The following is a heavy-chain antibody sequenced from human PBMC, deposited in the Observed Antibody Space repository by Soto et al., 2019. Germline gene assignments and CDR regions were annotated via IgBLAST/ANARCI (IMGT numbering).Heavy chain of an antibody. CDR3: ATITNGLLHQGSDP. D-gene: IGHD2-8*01. J-gene: IGHJ5*02. V-gene: IGHV1-24*01. Sequence: ASVKVSCKVSGYTLTELSMHWVRQAPGKGLEWMGGFDPEDGETIYAQKFQGRVTMTEDTSTDTAYMELSSLRSEDTAVYYCATITNGLLHQGSDPWGQGTLVTVSS. CDR2: FDPEDGET. CDR1: GYTLTELS.